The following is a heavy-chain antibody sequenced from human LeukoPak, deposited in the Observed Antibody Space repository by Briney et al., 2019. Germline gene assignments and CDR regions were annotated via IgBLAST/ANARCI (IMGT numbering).Heavy chain of an antibody. CDR2: ISTCGSPI. J-gene: IGHJ6*03. Sequence: TGGSLRLSCVVSGFTFSRFEMNWVRQAPGKGLEWVSHISTCGSPIYYADSVQGRFTNSRDNAKNSLYLQMNSLRAEDTAVYYCARDPYSGTYGDTYYYYMDVWGKGTTVTISS. V-gene: IGHV3-48*03. D-gene: IGHD1-26*01. CDR1: GFTFSRFE. CDR3: ARDPYSGTYGDTYYYYMDV.